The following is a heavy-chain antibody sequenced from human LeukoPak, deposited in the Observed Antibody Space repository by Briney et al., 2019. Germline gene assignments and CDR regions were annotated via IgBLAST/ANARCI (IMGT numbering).Heavy chain of an antibody. Sequence: ASVKVSCKASGYTFTSYDINWVRQATGQGLEWMGWMNPNSGNTGYAQKFQGRVTITRNTSISTAYMELSSLRSEDTAVYYCARSGHSYGYSRWFDPWGQGTLVTVSS. CDR3: ARSGHSYGYSRWFDP. CDR1: GYTFTSYD. J-gene: IGHJ5*02. D-gene: IGHD5-18*01. V-gene: IGHV1-8*03. CDR2: MNPNSGNT.